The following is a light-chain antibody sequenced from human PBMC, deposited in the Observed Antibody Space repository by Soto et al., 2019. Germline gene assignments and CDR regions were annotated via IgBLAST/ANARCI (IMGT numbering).Light chain of an antibody. V-gene: IGLV1-44*01. CDR2: NNT. J-gene: IGLJ1*01. CDR3: AAGDDSLNXLFV. CDR1: SSNIVSNA. Sequence: QSVLTQPPSASGTPGQRVTISCSGSSSNIVSNAVTVYQHLAGADHKLLITNNTNRPSVVPDRFSGYKSGTSASLTISWLQSEDDGDYYCAAGDDSLNXLFVVGTGTKVXV.